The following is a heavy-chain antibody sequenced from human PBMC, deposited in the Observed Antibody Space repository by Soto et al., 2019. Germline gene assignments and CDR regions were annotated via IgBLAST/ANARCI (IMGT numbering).Heavy chain of an antibody. J-gene: IGHJ5*02. CDR1: GFTFSSYA. V-gene: IGHV3-30-3*01. D-gene: IGHD3-9*01. CDR3: ARDLFARYFVP. Sequence: QVQLVESGGGVVQPGRSLRLSCAASGFTFSSYAMHWVRQAPGEGLEWVAVISYDGSNKNYADSVKGRFTISRDNSKNTLYLQMNSLRAEDTAVYYCARDLFARYFVPWGQGTLVTVSS. CDR2: ISYDGSNK.